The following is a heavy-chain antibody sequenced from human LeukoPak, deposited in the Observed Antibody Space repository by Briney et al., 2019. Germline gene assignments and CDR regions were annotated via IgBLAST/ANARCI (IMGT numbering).Heavy chain of an antibody. D-gene: IGHD3-3*01. CDR1: GGSVTSTNW. V-gene: IGHV4-4*02. CDR3: AREGGFYRPLDY. CDR2: VHLDGRT. J-gene: IGHJ4*02. Sequence: ASETLSLTCGVSGGSVTSTNWWTWVRQPPGKGLEWIGEVHLDGRTNYNPSLKSRLTMSVDLSENHVSLKLTSVTAADTAVYYCAREGGFYRPLDYSGQGTLVTVSS.